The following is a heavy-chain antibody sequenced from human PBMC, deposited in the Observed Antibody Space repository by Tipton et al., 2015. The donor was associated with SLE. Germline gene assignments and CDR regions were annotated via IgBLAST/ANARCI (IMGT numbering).Heavy chain of an antibody. V-gene: IGHV4-59*02. CDR3: ARTTLGIDYYYHYMDV. J-gene: IGHJ6*03. CDR1: GDSVRANY. Sequence: TLSLTCTVSGDSVRANYWSWIRQSPGKGLEWIGFKSTTGTTIYNPSLKSRVTIAVDTSKNQYSLKLSSVTAADTAVYYCARTTLGIDYYYHYMDVWGKGTTVTVSS. CDR2: KSTTGTT. D-gene: IGHD7-27*01.